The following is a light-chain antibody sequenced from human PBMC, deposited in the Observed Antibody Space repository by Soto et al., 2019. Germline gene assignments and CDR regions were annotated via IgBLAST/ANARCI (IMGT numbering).Light chain of an antibody. CDR1: QSVSSD. CDR3: QQYSTWPRT. Sequence: EIVWTQSPGTLSLSPGERATLSCRASQSVSSDVAWYQKKPGHSPSLLIFGASTRASSIPARFTGSRSGTEFTLTISRLQSEDFAVYDCQQYSTWPRTFGQGTKVDIK. J-gene: IGKJ1*01. CDR2: GAS. V-gene: IGKV3-15*01.